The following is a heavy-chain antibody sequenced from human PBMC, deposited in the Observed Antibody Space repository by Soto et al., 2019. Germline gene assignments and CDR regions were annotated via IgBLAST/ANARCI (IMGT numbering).Heavy chain of an antibody. CDR3: ARKHIVTTNCFDP. CDR2: INHRGSA. J-gene: IGHJ5*02. CDR1: GESFIGYY. D-gene: IGHD5-12*01. V-gene: IGHV4-34*01. Sequence: SETLSLTCAVYGESFIGYYWTWIRQPPGKGLEWIGEINHRGSANYNPSLKSRVTISVDTSNNQFSLKLSSVTAADTSVYYCARKHIVTTNCFDPWGQGTLVTVSS.